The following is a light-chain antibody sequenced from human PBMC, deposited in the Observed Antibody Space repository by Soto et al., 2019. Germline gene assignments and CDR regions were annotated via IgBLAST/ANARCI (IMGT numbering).Light chain of an antibody. V-gene: IGKV3-15*01. CDR3: QKYNYWPLT. J-gene: IGKJ1*01. Sequence: EIVMTQSPVTLSVSPGERATLSCRASQIVSSNLAWYQQKPGQAPSLLIYGAFTRATGIPARFSGTGSGTELTLTISRLQPEDFALYYCQKYNYWPLTLGQGTKVDIK. CDR2: GAF. CDR1: QIVSSN.